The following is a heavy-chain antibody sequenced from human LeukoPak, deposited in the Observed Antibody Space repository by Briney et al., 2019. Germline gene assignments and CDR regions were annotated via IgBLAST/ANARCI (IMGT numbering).Heavy chain of an antibody. D-gene: IGHD1-1*01. CDR2: IHQSGAT. CDR3: AREVERRIVD. Sequence: SETLSLNCDVSGFSIASGYFWGWIRQPPGKGLEWIANIHQSGATFYNSSLKSRVTMSIDKNSRFSLRLTSVTAADTAVYYCAREVERRIVDWGRGTLVTVSS. V-gene: IGHV4-38-2*02. J-gene: IGHJ4*02. CDR1: GFSIASGYF.